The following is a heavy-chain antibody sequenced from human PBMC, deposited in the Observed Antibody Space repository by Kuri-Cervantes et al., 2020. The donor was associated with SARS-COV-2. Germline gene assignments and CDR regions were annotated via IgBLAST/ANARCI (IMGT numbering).Heavy chain of an antibody. CDR2: FDPEDGET. D-gene: IGHD3-3*01. CDR3: ARDQKLVSYPEWLLYDY. J-gene: IGHJ4*02. CDR1: GYTLTELS. Sequence: ASVKVSCKVSGYTLTELSMHWVRQAPGKGLEWMGGFDPEDGETIYAQKFQGRVTMTEDTSTDTAHMELSSLRSDDTAVYYCARDQKLVSYPEWLLYDYWGQGTLVTVSS. V-gene: IGHV1-24*01.